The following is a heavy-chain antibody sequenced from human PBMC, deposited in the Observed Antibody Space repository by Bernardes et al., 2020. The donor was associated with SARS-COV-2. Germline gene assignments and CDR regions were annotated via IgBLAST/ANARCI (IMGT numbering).Heavy chain of an antibody. V-gene: IGHV4-61*02. D-gene: IGHD6-13*01. CDR3: VRDAVGSSNWDNPGYYGMDV. J-gene: IGHJ6*02. CDR1: GGSIGSGHYY. Sequence: SETLSLTCTVSGGSIGSGHYYWGWVRQPAGKELEWIGRIYSSGITNYNPSLKSRLTISVDTSRNQFSLRLTSVTAADTAVYYCVRDAVGSSNWDNPGYYGMDVWGQGTTVTVSS. CDR2: IYSSGIT.